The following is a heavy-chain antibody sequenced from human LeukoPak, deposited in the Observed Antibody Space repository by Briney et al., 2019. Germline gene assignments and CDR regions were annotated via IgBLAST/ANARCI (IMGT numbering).Heavy chain of an antibody. CDR3: ARFVDTAMVDFDY. D-gene: IGHD5-18*01. CDR1: GGSINSNLDY. J-gene: IGHJ4*02. V-gene: IGHV4-61*05. CDR2: IYYSGST. Sequence: PSETLSLTYTVSGGSINSNLDYWGWLRQPPGKGLEWIGYIYYSGSTNYNPSLKSRVTISVDTSKNQFSLKLSSVTAADTAVYYCARFVDTAMVDFDYWGQGTLVTVSS.